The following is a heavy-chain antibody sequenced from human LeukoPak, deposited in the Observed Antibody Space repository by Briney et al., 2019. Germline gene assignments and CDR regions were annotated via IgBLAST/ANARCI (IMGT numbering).Heavy chain of an antibody. CDR2: INHSGST. V-gene: IGHV4-34*01. CDR1: GGSFSGYY. J-gene: IGHJ4*02. Sequence: TETLSLTCAVYGGSFSGYYWSGIRQPPGKGLEWIGEINHSGSTNYNPSLKSRVTISVDTSKNQFSLKLSSVTAADTAVYYCARLRTDYWGQGTLVTVSS. D-gene: IGHD1-1*01. CDR3: ARLRTDY.